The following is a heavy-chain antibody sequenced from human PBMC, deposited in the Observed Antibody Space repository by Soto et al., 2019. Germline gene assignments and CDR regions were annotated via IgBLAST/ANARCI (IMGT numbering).Heavy chain of an antibody. D-gene: IGHD2-8*01. V-gene: IGHV3-73*01. CDR1: GFTFSRSD. CDR2: VRSKIHNYAT. CDR3: SRHEEGRRMVFYGMDV. Sequence: GGSLRLSCSASGFTFSRSDLHWVRQAPGKGLEWVGRVRSKIHNYATSFADSVRGRFTISRNDSDNAVSLEMSGLKSEDTALYYCSRHEEGRRMVFYGMDVWGQGTTVTVSS. J-gene: IGHJ6*02.